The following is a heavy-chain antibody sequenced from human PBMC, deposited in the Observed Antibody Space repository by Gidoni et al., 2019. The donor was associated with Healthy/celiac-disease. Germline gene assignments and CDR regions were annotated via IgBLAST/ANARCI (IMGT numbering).Heavy chain of an antibody. D-gene: IGHD3-10*01. V-gene: IGHV1-24*01. Sequence: QVQLVQAGAEVKKPGASVKVSCKVTGYTRTEVAMHWVRQAPGKGLEWMGGFDPEDGETIYAQKFQGIVTMTEDTSTDTAYMELSSLRSEDTAVYYCASSKVDGDWDGAFYYYYGMDVWGQGTTVTVSS. CDR1: GYTRTEVA. CDR3: ASSKVDGDWDGAFYYYYGMDV. CDR2: FDPEDGET. J-gene: IGHJ6*02.